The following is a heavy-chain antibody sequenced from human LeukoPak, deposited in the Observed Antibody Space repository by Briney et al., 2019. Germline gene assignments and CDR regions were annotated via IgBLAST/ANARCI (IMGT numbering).Heavy chain of an antibody. CDR3: ARRDSSGYSFDS. V-gene: IGHV5-51*01. Sequence: GESLKISCKGSGYSFSIYWIAWVRQMPGKGLEWKVNIYPGDSDIRYSPSFQGQVTFSADKSISTAYLQWSSLKASDTAMYYCARRDSSGYSFDSWGQGTLVTVSS. J-gene: IGHJ5*01. CDR2: IYPGDSDI. CDR1: GYSFSIYW. D-gene: IGHD3-22*01.